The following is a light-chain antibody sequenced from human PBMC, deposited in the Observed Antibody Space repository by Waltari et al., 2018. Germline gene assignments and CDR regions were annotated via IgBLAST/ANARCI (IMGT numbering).Light chain of an antibody. Sequence: QSALTQPPSASGSPGQSVPISCTGTSSDVGAYTYVSWYQQYPDKAPKLMIYEVTKRPSGVPDRFSGSKSGNTASLTVSGLQAEDEADYYCISYAGNNKYVLGAGTKVTVL. V-gene: IGLV2-8*01. J-gene: IGLJ1*01. CDR3: ISYAGNNKYV. CDR1: SSDVGAYTY. CDR2: EVT.